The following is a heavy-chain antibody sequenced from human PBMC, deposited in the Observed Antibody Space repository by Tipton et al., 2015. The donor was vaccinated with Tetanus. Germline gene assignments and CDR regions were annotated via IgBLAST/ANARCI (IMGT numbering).Heavy chain of an antibody. J-gene: IGHJ4*02. CDR2: VSDSGST. CDR1: GGSISSGDYY. V-gene: IGHV4-30-4*01. Sequence: TLSLTCTVSGGSISSGDYYWSWIRQPPGKGLEWIGYVSDSGSTYSNPSLRSRIIISVDTSKNQFSLILSSVTAADTAVYYCARVACSSTSCYSHYFDYWGPGSLVTVSS. D-gene: IGHD2-2*01. CDR3: ARVACSSTSCYSHYFDY.